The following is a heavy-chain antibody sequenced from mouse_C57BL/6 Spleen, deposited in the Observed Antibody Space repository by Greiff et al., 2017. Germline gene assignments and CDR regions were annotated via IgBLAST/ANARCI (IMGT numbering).Heavy chain of an antibody. D-gene: IGHD4-1*02. CDR3: ARDSSTGTGFDY. Sequence: VQLKQSGGGLVKPGGSLKLSCAASGFTFSSYAMSWVRQTPEKRLEWVATISDGGSYTYYPDNIKGRFTISRDNAKNNLYLQMSHLKSEDTAMYYCARDSSTGTGFDYWGQGTTLTVSS. V-gene: IGHV5-4*01. CDR1: GFTFSSYA. CDR2: ISDGGSYT. J-gene: IGHJ2*01.